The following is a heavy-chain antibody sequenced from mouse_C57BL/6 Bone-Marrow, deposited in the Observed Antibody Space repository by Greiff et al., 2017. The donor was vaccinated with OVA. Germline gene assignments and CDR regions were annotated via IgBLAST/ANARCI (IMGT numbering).Heavy chain of an antibody. J-gene: IGHJ3*01. CDR2: ISDGGSYT. V-gene: IGHV5-4*03. Sequence: EVKLVESGGGLVKPGGSLKLSCAASGFTFSSYAMSWVRQTPEKRLEWVATISDGGSYTYYPDNVKGRFTISRDNAKNNLYLQMSHLKSEDTAMYYCARYYGSSYWFAYWGQGTLVTVSA. CDR1: GFTFSSYA. CDR3: ARYYGSSYWFAY. D-gene: IGHD1-1*01.